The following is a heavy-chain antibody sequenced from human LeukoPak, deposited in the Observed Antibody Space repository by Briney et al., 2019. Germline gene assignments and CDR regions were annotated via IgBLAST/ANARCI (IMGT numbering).Heavy chain of an antibody. CDR2: INWNGGST. V-gene: IGHV3-20*04. D-gene: IGHD2-21*02. Sequence: GGSLRLSCAAYGFTFDDYGMSWVRQAPGKGLEWVSGINWNGGSTGYADSVKGRFTISRDNAKNSLYLQMNSLRAEDTALYYCARGAHIVVVTAIFDYWGQGTLVTVSS. J-gene: IGHJ4*02. CDR1: GFTFDDYG. CDR3: ARGAHIVVVTAIFDY.